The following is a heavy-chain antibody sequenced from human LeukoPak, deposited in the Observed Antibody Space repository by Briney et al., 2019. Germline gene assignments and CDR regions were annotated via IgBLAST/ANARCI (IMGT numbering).Heavy chain of an antibody. D-gene: IGHD3-9*01. V-gene: IGHV3-53*01. Sequence: GGSLRLSCAASGFTVSSNYMSWVRQAPGKGLEWVSVIYSGGSTYYVDSVKGRFTISRDNSKNTLYLQMNSLRAEDTAVYYCARVVDILTGSSAGDIWGQGTMVTVSS. CDR1: GFTVSSNY. CDR3: ARVVDILTGSSAGDI. J-gene: IGHJ3*02. CDR2: IYSGGST.